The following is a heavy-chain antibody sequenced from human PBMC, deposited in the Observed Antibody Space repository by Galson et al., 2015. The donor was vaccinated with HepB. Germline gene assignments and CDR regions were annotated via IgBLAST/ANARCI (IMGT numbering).Heavy chain of an antibody. CDR2: ISYDGNDK. Sequence: SLRLSCAASGFAFSSYGMNWVRQAPGKGLEWVALISYDGNDKYYVDSVKGRFTISRDNSQNTLYLQFNSPRAEDTAVYYCARDLGYVSGALLFDYCGQGTLVTGSS. V-gene: IGHV3-33*01. CDR1: GFAFSSYG. J-gene: IGHJ4*02. CDR3: ARDLGYVSGALLFDY. D-gene: IGHD2-15*01.